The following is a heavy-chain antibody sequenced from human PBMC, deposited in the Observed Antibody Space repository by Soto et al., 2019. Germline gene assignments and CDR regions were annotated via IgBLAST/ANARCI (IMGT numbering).Heavy chain of an antibody. D-gene: IGHD5-12*01. V-gene: IGHV4-59*01. J-gene: IGHJ5*02. Sequence: PSETLSLTCTVSGGSISSYYWSWIRQPPGKGLEWIGYIYYSGSTNYNPSLKSRVTISVDTSKNQFSLKLSSVTAADTAVYYCAREVDSFDPWGQGTLVTVSS. CDR3: AREVDSFDP. CDR2: IYYSGST. CDR1: GGSISSYY.